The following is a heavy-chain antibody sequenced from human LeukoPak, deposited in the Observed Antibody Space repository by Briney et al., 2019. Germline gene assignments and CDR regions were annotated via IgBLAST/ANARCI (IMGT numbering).Heavy chain of an antibody. CDR2: ISTSGSTI. V-gene: IGHV3-48*03. CDR3: ATSRGSWPDYFDY. CDR1: GFTSSSYE. D-gene: IGHD6-13*01. Sequence: QSGGSLRLSCAASGFTSSSYEMNWVRQAPGKGLDWVSYISTSGSTIYYADSVKGRFTISRDNAKNSLYLQMNSLRAEDTAVYYCATSRGSWPDYFDYWGQGTLVTVSS. J-gene: IGHJ4*02.